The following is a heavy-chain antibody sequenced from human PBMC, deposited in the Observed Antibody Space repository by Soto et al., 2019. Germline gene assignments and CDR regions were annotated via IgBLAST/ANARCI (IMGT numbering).Heavy chain of an antibody. CDR2: ISSSGSTI. Sequence: QVQLVESGGGLVKPGGSLRLSCAASGFTFSDYYMSWIRQAPGKGLEWFSYISSSGSTIYYADSVKGRFTISRDNAKNSLYMQMNRLRAEDTAVYYCARTTVVTRYPYYFDYWGQGTLVTVSS. J-gene: IGHJ4*02. CDR3: ARTTVVTRYPYYFDY. CDR1: GFTFSDYY. V-gene: IGHV3-11*01. D-gene: IGHD4-17*01.